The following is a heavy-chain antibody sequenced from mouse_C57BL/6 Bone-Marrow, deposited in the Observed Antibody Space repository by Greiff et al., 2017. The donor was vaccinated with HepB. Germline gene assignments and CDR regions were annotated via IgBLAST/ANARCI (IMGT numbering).Heavy chain of an antibody. Sequence: QVQLKQSGPGLVQPSQSLSITCTVSGFSLTSYGVHWVRQSPGKGLEWLGVIWSGGSTDYTAAFISRLSISKDNSKSQVFFKMNSLKADDTAIYYCDRKGSGNYAMDYWGQGTSVTVSS. CDR3: DRKGSGNYAMDY. CDR1: GFSLTSYG. CDR2: IWSGGST. D-gene: IGHD1-1*01. V-gene: IGHV2-2*01. J-gene: IGHJ4*01.